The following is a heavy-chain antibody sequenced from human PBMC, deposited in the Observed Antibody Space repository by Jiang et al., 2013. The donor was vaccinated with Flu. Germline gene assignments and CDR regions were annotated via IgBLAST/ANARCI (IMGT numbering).Heavy chain of an antibody. Sequence: GLVKPSETLSLTCTVSGGSISSYYWSWIRQPPGKGLEWIGYIYYSGSTNYNPSLKSRVTISVDTSKNQFSLKLSSVTAADTAVYYCARATPAATFDYWGQGTLVTVSS. CDR3: ARATPAATFDY. CDR1: GGSISSYY. CDR2: IYYSGST. V-gene: IGHV4-59*01. J-gene: IGHJ4*02. D-gene: IGHD2-2*01.